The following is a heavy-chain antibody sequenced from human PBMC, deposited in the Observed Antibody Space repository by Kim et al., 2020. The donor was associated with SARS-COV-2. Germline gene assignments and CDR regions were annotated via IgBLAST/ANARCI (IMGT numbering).Heavy chain of an antibody. CDR2: ISSSSSYI. Sequence: GGSLRLSCAASGFTFSSYSMNWVRQAPGKGLEWVSSISSSSSYIYYADSVKGRFTISRDNAKNSLYLQMNSLRAEDTAVYYCARFLRHNWNYFPPPYYGMDVWGQGTTVTVSS. D-gene: IGHD1-7*01. CDR3: ARFLRHNWNYFPPPYYGMDV. V-gene: IGHV3-21*01. J-gene: IGHJ6*02. CDR1: GFTFSSYS.